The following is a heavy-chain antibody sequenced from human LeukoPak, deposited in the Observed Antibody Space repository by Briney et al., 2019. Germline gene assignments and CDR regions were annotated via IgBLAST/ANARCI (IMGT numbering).Heavy chain of an antibody. CDR2: IYHSGST. CDR3: ARTTEGGYSYGSFYYYYMDV. Sequence: PSETLSLTCAVSGGSISSRNWWSWVRQPPGKGLEWIGEIYHSGSTNYNPSLKSRVTISVHTSKNQFSLKLSSVTAADTAVYYCARTTEGGYSYGSFYYYYMDVWGKGATVTISS. CDR1: GGSISSRNW. V-gene: IGHV4-4*02. D-gene: IGHD5-18*01. J-gene: IGHJ6*03.